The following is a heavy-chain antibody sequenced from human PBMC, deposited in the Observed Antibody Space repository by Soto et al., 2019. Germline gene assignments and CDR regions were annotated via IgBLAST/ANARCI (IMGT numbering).Heavy chain of an antibody. Sequence: QLQLQESGPGLVKPSQTLSLTCTVSGGSIRSGGFHWSWIRQHPGQGLEWIGYIYYTGSTYYNPSLQSRVTISVDTSKNQFSLTLSSVTAADTAVYYWARKRWSGGLHHFDSWGQGTLVTVSS. CDR3: ARKRWSGGLHHFDS. J-gene: IGHJ4*02. CDR1: GGSIRSGGFH. D-gene: IGHD3-10*01. CDR2: IYYTGST. V-gene: IGHV4-31*03.